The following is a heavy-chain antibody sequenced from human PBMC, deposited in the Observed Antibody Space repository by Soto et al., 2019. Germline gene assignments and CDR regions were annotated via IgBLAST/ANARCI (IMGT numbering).Heavy chain of an antibody. Sequence: EVQLVESGGGLVKPGGSLRLSCAASGFTFSSYSMNWVRQAPGKGLEWVSSISSSSSYIYYADSVKGRFTISRDNAQNTLYLQMNSLKAEDTAVYYCARGYYYGSGRYYTGLNYWGQGTLVTVSS. D-gene: IGHD3-10*01. CDR1: GFTFSSYS. CDR2: ISSSSSYI. CDR3: ARGYYYGSGRYYTGLNY. V-gene: IGHV3-21*01. J-gene: IGHJ4*02.